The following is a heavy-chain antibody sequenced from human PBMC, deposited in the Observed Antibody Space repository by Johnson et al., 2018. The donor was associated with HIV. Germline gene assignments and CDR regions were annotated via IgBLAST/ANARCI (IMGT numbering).Heavy chain of an antibody. J-gene: IGHJ3*02. CDR2: IYTGGST. Sequence: VQLVESGGGVVQPGRSLRLSCAASEFTVSSNYMSWVRQAPGKGLEWVSVIYTGGSTYYADSVTGRFTISRDNSKNTLYLQMNSLRVEDTAVYYCASSYSESDAFDIWGQGTMVTVSS. V-gene: IGHV3-66*01. CDR3: ASSYSESDAFDI. D-gene: IGHD3-10*01. CDR1: EFTVSSNY.